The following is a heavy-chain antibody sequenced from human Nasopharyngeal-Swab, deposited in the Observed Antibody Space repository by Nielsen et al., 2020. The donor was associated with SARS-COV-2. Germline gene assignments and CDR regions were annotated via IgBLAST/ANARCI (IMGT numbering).Heavy chain of an antibody. Sequence: SETLSLTCTASGGSISSYYWSWIRQPPGKGLEWIGYIYYSGSTNYNPSLKSRVTISVDTSKNHFSLKLSSVTAADTAVYYCARDGPGIAAAGTTYYCYYMDVWGKGTTVTVSS. J-gene: IGHJ6*03. CDR3: ARDGPGIAAAGTTYYCYYMDV. CDR2: IYYSGST. V-gene: IGHV4-59*01. D-gene: IGHD6-13*01. CDR1: GGSISSYY.